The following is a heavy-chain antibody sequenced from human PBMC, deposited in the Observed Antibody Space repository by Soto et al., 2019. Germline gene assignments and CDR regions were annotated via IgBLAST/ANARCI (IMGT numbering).Heavy chain of an antibody. V-gene: IGHV4-4*07. D-gene: IGHD6-19*01. Sequence: QVQLQESGPGLVKPSETLSLTCTVSGGSISSYYWSWIRQPAGKGLEWIGRIYTSGSTNYNPSLKSRVTMSVDTSKNQCSLKLSSVTAADTAVYYCARGRGPSSGWSFSYYYGMDVWGQGTTVTVSS. CDR1: GGSISSYY. CDR3: ARGRGPSSGWSFSYYYGMDV. CDR2: IYTSGST. J-gene: IGHJ6*02.